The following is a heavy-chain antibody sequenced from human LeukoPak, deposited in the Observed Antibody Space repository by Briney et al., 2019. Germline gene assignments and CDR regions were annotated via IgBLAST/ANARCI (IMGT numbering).Heavy chain of an antibody. CDR2: IYYSGST. Sequence: SQTLSLTCTVSGGSISSGDYYWSWIRQPPGKGLEWIGYIYYSGSTNYNPSLKSRVTISVDTSKNQFSLKLSSVTAADTAVYYCARSLRLGELDAFDIWGQGTMVTVSS. CDR1: GGSISSGDYY. CDR3: ARSLRLGELDAFDI. V-gene: IGHV4-30-4*01. D-gene: IGHD3-16*01. J-gene: IGHJ3*02.